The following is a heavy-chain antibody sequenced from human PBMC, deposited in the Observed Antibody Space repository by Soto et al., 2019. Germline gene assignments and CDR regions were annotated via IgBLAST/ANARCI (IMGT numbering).Heavy chain of an antibody. D-gene: IGHD1-26*01. V-gene: IGHV3-33*01. Sequence: QVQLVESGGAVVQPGRSLRLSCAASGFTFSSYGMHWVRQAPGKGLGWVAVIWHDGSNKYYADFVKGRFTISRDNSKNTLYLQMNSLRAEDTAVYYCARAQYSGSYIRMDVWGQGTTVTVSS. CDR3: ARAQYSGSYIRMDV. J-gene: IGHJ6*02. CDR2: IWHDGSNK. CDR1: GFTFSSYG.